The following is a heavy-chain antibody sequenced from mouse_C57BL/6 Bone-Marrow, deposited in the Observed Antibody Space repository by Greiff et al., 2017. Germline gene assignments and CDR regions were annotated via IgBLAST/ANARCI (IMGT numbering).Heavy chain of an antibody. V-gene: IGHV1-69*01. D-gene: IGHD1-1*01. Sequence: VQLQQPGAELVKPGASVKLSCKASGYTFTSYWMHWVKQRPGQGLEWIGEIDPSDSNTNYNQKFKGKSTLTVDKSSSTAYMQLSSLTTADSAVYYCATGLLQFYSMDYWGQGTSVTVSS. J-gene: IGHJ4*01. CDR2: IDPSDSNT. CDR1: GYTFTSYW. CDR3: ATGLLQFYSMDY.